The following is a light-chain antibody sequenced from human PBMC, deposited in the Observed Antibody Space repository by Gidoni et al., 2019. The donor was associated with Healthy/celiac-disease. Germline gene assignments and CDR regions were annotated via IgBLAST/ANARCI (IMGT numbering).Light chain of an antibody. CDR3: QAWDSRTAL. CDR1: KLGDKY. V-gene: IGLV3-1*01. J-gene: IGLJ2*01. Sequence: SYELTQPPSVSVSPGQTASITCSGDKLGDKYACWYQQKPGQSPVLVIYQDSKRPSGIPERFSGSYSGNTATLTISGTPAMDEADYYCQAWDSRTALFGGGTKLTVL. CDR2: QDS.